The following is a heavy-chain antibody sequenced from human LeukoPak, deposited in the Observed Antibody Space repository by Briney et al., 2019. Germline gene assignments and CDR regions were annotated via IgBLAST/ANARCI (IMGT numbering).Heavy chain of an antibody. CDR1: GGSISSGGYY. CDR2: IYYSGST. Sequence: SETLSLTCTVSGGSISSGGYYWSWIRQHPGKGLEWIGYIYYSGSTYHNPSLESRVTISVDTSKNQFSLKLSSVTAADTAVYYCAREVNWNSVTLFFDYWGQGTLVTVSS. D-gene: IGHD1-7*01. CDR3: AREVNWNSVTLFFDY. J-gene: IGHJ4*02. V-gene: IGHV4-31*03.